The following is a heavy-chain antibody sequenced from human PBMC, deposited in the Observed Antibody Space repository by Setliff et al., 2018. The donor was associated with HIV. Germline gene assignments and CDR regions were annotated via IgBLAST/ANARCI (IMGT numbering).Heavy chain of an antibody. CDR2: IIPFIDAT. CDR1: GGTFRSYS. CDR3: AKAAVEMTTIAFGGPPGY. J-gene: IGHJ4*02. V-gene: IGHV1-69*11. Sequence: SVKVSCKASGGTFRSYSINWVRQAPGQGLEWMGTIIPFIDATHYAQSFQGRLTITADESSNTAYMEMSSLRLHDTAVYYCAKAAVEMTTIAFGGPPGYWGQGTLVTVSS. D-gene: IGHD3-16*01.